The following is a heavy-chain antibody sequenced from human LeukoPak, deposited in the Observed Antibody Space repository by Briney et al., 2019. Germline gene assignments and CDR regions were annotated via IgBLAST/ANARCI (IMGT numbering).Heavy chain of an antibody. CDR3: ASDLAAAGTYQFDY. J-gene: IGHJ4*02. CDR1: GGTFSSYA. Sequence: ASVKVSCKASGGTFSSYAISWVRQAPGQGLEWMGGIIPIFGTANYAQKFQSRVTITADESTSTAYMELSSLRSEDTAVYYCASDLAAAGTYQFDYWGQGTLVTVSS. D-gene: IGHD6-13*01. V-gene: IGHV1-69*13. CDR2: IIPIFGTA.